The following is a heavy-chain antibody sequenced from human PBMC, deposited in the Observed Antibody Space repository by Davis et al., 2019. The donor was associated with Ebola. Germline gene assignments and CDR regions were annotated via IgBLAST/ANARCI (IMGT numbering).Heavy chain of an antibody. D-gene: IGHD6-6*01. CDR1: GGSFSGYY. CDR3: AKEPFSIAAEYYFDY. J-gene: IGHJ4*02. V-gene: IGHV3-53*01. CDR2: IYSGGST. Sequence: ETLSLTCAVYGGSFSGYYWSWVRQAPGKGLEWVSVIYSGGSTYYADSVKGRFTISRDNSKNTLYLQMNSLRAEDTAVYYCAKEPFSIAAEYYFDYWGQGTLVTVSS.